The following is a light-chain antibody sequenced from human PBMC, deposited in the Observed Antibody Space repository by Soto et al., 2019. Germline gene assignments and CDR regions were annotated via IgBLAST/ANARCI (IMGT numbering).Light chain of an antibody. V-gene: IGKV3-11*01. Sequence: EIVLTQSPATLSLSPGERATLSCRASPSVSNYLAWYQQKPGQAPRLLIYDASNRATGIPARFSGSGSGTDFTLTISSLEPEDFAVYYCQQRSSWPITFGQGTRLEIK. CDR1: PSVSNY. J-gene: IGKJ5*01. CDR2: DAS. CDR3: QQRSSWPIT.